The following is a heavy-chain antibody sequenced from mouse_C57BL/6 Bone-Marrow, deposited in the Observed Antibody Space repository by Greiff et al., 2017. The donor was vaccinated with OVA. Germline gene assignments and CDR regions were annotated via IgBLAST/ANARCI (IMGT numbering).Heavy chain of an antibody. CDR3: ARESHDYAWFAY. CDR2: IDPSDSYP. Sequence: VQLQQPGAELVMPGASVTLSCKASGYTFTSYWLHWVKQRPGQGLEWIGEIDPSDSYPKYNQKFTGKSTLTVDKSSSTADMHLSSLTSEDSAVYYSARESHDYAWFAYWGQGTLVTVSA. J-gene: IGHJ3*01. V-gene: IGHV1-69*01. D-gene: IGHD2-4*01. CDR1: GYTFTSYW.